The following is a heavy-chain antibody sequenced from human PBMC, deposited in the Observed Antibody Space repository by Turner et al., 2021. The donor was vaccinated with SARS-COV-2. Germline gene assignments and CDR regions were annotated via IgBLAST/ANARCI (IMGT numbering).Heavy chain of an antibody. CDR3: ARDSLGYSYGYLDY. CDR2: ISSNGGST. D-gene: IGHD5-18*01. CDR1: GFTFSSYA. V-gene: IGHV3-64*01. J-gene: IGHJ4*02. Sequence: EVQLVESGGGLVQPGGSLRLSCAASGFTFSSYAMHWVRQAPGKGLEYVSAISSNGGSTYYANSVKGRFTISRDNSKNTLYLQMGSLRAEDMAVYYCARDSLGYSYGYLDYWGQGTLVTVSS.